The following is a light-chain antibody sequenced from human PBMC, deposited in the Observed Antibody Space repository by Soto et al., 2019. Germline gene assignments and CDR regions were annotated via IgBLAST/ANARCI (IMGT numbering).Light chain of an antibody. CDR1: QSVSSN. Sequence: EIVLTQSPGTLSLSPGERATLSCRASQSVSSNLAWYQQKPGQAPRLLIYGASTRATGIPARFSGSGSGTEFTLTISSLQSEDFAVYYCQQDNNWPWTFGQGSKVDIK. J-gene: IGKJ1*01. CDR3: QQDNNWPWT. CDR2: GAS. V-gene: IGKV3-15*01.